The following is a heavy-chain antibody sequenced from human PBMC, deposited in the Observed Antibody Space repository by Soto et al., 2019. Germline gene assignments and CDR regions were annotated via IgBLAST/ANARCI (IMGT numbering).Heavy chain of an antibody. CDR2: INAGNGNT. CDR1: GYTFTSYA. V-gene: IGHV1-3*01. CDR3: AICGGDCYPRPEYYFDY. Sequence: GASVKVSCKASGYTFTSYAMHWVRQAPGQRLEWMGWINAGNGNTKYSQKFQGRVTITRDTSASTAYMELSSLRSEDTAVYYCAICGGDCYPRPEYYFDYWGQGTLVTVSS. J-gene: IGHJ4*02. D-gene: IGHD2-21*02.